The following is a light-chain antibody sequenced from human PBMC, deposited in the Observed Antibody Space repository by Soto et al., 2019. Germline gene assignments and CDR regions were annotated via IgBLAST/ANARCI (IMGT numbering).Light chain of an antibody. Sequence: EIMLTQSPGTLSLSPGQRATLSCRASQNIRSNYVAWFQQTPGQAPRLLIYGAVNKASGIPDRFSGSGSGTEFTLTISSLEPEDFVVYYCQQYHSPPLTFGQGTKVDIK. CDR3: QQYHSPPLT. CDR1: QNIRSNY. J-gene: IGKJ1*01. V-gene: IGKV3-20*01. CDR2: GAV.